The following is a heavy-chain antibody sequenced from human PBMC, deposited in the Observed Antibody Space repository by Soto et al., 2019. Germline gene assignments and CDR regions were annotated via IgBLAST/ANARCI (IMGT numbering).Heavy chain of an antibody. D-gene: IGHD4-4*01. CDR1: GFTFSSYA. Sequence: EVQLLESGGGLVQPGGSLRLSCAASGFTFSSYAMSWVRQAPGKGLEWVSAISGSGGSTYYADSVKGRFTISRDNSKNTLYLQMNSLRAEDTAVDYCAKSSNYVNYYGMDVWGQGTTVTVSS. CDR2: ISGSGGST. CDR3: AKSSNYVNYYGMDV. V-gene: IGHV3-23*01. J-gene: IGHJ6*02.